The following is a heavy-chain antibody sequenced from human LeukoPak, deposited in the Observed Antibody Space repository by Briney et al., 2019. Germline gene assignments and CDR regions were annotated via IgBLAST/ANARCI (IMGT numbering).Heavy chain of an antibody. CDR1: GGSISSSSYY. J-gene: IGHJ4*02. V-gene: IGHV4-39*01. CDR3: ARQGTYSSAIGMGY. CDR2: IYYSGST. Sequence: SETLSLTCTVSGGSISSSSYYWGWIRQPPGKGLEWIGSIYYSGSTYYNPSLKSRVTISVDTSKNQFSLKLSSVTAADTAVYYCARQGTYSSAIGMGYWGQGTLVTVSS. D-gene: IGHD6-19*01.